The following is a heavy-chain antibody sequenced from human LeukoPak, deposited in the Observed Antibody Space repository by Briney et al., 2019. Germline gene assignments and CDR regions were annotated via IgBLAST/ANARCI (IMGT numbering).Heavy chain of an antibody. D-gene: IGHD3-22*01. CDR2: IIPIFGTA. CDR3: AGTTKSGYSSLHY. J-gene: IGHJ4*02. Sequence: ASVKVSCKASGGTFSSYAISWVRQAPGQGLEWMGGIIPIFGTANYAQKFQGRVTITADESTSTAYMELSSLRSEDTAVYYCAGTTKSGYSSLHYWGQGTLVTVSS. V-gene: IGHV1-69*13. CDR1: GGTFSSYA.